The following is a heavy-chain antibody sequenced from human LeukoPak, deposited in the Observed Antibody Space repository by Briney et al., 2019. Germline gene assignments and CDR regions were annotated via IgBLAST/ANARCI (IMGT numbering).Heavy chain of an antibody. CDR2: IVVGSGNT. D-gene: IGHD3-22*01. CDR1: GFTFTSSA. CDR3: AADRYDSSGYYHFDY. Sequence: GTSVKVSCKASGFTFTSSAVQWVRQARGQRLEWIGRIVVGSGNTNYAQKFQERVTITRDMSTSTAYMELSSLRSEDTAVYYCAADRYDSSGYYHFDYWGQGTLVTVSS. V-gene: IGHV1-58*01. J-gene: IGHJ4*02.